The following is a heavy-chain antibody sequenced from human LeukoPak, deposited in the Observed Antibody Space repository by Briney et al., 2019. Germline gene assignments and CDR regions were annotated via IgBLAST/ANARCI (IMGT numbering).Heavy chain of an antibody. CDR3: AKIVDNNYPRSVDS. D-gene: IGHD2-21*01. CDR2: ISVSGAGT. Sequence: PGGSLRLSCAASGFTFSSYAMSWVRQAPGKGLGGVSGISVSGAGTYYADSVKGRFTISRDNSKDTLYLQMNSLRAEDTAIFYCAKIVDNNYPRSVDSWGQGTLVTVSS. V-gene: IGHV3-23*01. J-gene: IGHJ4*02. CDR1: GFTFSSYA.